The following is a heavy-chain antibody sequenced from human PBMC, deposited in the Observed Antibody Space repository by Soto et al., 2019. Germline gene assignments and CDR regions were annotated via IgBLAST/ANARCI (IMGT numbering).Heavy chain of an antibody. V-gene: IGHV3-64*02. CDR1: GFTFSSYA. CDR2: ISSNGGST. CDR3: ARMVTHGHYYYGMDV. Sequence: LRLSCAASGFTFSSYAMHWVRQAPGKGLEYVSAISSNGGSTYYADSVKGRFTISRDNSKNTLYLQMGSLRAEDMAVYYCARMVTHGHYYYGMDVWGQGTTVTVSS. J-gene: IGHJ6*02. D-gene: IGHD2-15*01.